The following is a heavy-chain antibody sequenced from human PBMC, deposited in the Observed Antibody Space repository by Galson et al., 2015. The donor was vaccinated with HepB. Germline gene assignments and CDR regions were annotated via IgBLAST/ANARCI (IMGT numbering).Heavy chain of an antibody. J-gene: IGHJ4*02. CDR3: AGHMVRGGDY. CDR1: GFTFSSYA. Sequence: SLRLSCAASGFTFSSYAMHWVRQAPGKGLEWVAVISYDGSNKYYADSVKGRFTISRDNSKNTLYLQMNSLRAEDTAVYYCAGHMVRGGDYWGQGTLVTVSS. V-gene: IGHV3-30*04. CDR2: ISYDGSNK. D-gene: IGHD3-10*01.